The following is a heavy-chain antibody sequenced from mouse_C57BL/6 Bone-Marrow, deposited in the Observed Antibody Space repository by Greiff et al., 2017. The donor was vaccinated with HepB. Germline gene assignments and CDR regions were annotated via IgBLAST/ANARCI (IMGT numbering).Heavy chain of an antibody. V-gene: IGHV1-76*01. J-gene: IGHJ4*01. Sequence: QVQLQQSGAELVRPGASVKLSCKASGYTFTDYYINWVKQRPGQGLEWIARIYPGSGNTYYNDKFKGKATLTAEKSSSTAYMQLSSLTSEDSAVYFCARGDYWGQGTSVTVSS. CDR2: IYPGSGNT. CDR1: GYTFTDYY. CDR3: ARGDY.